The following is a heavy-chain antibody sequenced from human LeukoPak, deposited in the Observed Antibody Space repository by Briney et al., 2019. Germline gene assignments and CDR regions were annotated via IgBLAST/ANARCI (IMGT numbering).Heavy chain of an antibody. CDR1: GFTLSSYA. J-gene: IGHJ4*02. CDR2: ITGSSGST. V-gene: IGHV3-23*01. Sequence: GGSLRLSCAASGFTLSSYAMSWVRQAPGKGLERVSVITGSSGSTYYADSVKGRFTITRDNSKNTLSLQMNSLRAEDTAVYYCATQNFDYWGQGTLVTVSS. CDR3: ATQNFDY.